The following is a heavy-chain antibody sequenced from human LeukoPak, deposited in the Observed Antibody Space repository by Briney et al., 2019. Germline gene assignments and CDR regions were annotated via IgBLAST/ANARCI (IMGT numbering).Heavy chain of an antibody. Sequence: GGSLRLSCAASGFTFSSYAMSWVRQAPGKGLEWVSAISGSGGSTYYADSVKGRFTISRDNSKNTLYLQMNSLRAEDTAVYYCAKDNAEDYDSSGYYYWGQGTLVTVSS. CDR1: GFTFSSYA. CDR2: ISGSGGST. V-gene: IGHV3-23*01. CDR3: AKDNAEDYDSSGYYY. D-gene: IGHD3-22*01. J-gene: IGHJ4*02.